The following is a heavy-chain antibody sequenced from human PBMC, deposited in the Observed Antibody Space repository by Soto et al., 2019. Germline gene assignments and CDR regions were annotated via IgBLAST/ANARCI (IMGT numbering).Heavy chain of an antibody. V-gene: IGHV1-69*01. CDR2: IIPIFGTA. CDR3: AKVRYSSPMGYYYGMDV. Sequence: SWVQQDPNIGLEWVGGIIPIFGTANYAQKFQGRVTITADESTSTSYMEVNNLRSEDTAVYYCAKVRYSSPMGYYYGMDVWGQGTTVTVSS. J-gene: IGHJ6*02. D-gene: IGHD6-19*01.